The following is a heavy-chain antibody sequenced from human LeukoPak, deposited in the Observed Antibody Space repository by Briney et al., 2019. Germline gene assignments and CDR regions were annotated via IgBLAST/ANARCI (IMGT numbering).Heavy chain of an antibody. V-gene: IGHV1-46*01. D-gene: IGHD1-26*01. CDR1: GYTFTSYY. CDR3: ARSGRVGARLQAFDY. Sequence: GASVKVSCKASGYTFTSYYMHWVRQAPGQGLEWMGIINPSGGSTSYAQKFQGRVTMTRDMSTSTVYMELSSLRSEDTAVYYCARSGRVGARLQAFDYWGQGTLVTVSS. J-gene: IGHJ4*02. CDR2: INPSGGST.